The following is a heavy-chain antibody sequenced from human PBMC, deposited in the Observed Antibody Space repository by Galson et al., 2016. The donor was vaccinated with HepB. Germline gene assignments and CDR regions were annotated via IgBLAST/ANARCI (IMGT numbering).Heavy chain of an antibody. CDR3: AKTSSPGYYYGMDV. Sequence: SLRLSCAASGFSFTNYAMNWVRQAPGKGLEWVSSISGSGATTYYAGSVKGRFTISRDNSKNTLFLQINSLRADDTAVYYCAKTSSPGYYYGMDVWGQGTTVTVSS. CDR2: ISGSGATT. D-gene: IGHD6-13*01. J-gene: IGHJ6*02. V-gene: IGHV3-23*01. CDR1: GFSFTNYA.